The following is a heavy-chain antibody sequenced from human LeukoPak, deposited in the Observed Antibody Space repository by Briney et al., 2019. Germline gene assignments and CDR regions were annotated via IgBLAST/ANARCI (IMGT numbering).Heavy chain of an antibody. D-gene: IGHD7-27*01. V-gene: IGHV3-7*01. Sequence: GGSLRLSCAASGFTFSSYGIHWVRQAPGKGLEWVANIKTDGSQTLYADSVKGRFTISRDNAKNSLYLQMNSLRVEDTAVYYCARDLNWETYWGQGTLVSVSP. CDR1: GFTFSSYG. CDR2: IKTDGSQT. J-gene: IGHJ4*02. CDR3: ARDLNWETY.